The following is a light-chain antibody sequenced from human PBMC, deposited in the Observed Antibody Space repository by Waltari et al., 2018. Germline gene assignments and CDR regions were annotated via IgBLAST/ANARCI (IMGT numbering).Light chain of an antibody. Sequence: AIQMTQSPSSLSASVGDRVTITCRASQGIRNDLGWYQQKPGKAPKVLIYAASSLQSGVPSRFSGSGSGTDFTLTISSLQPDDFATYYCQQYYTVPVSFGPGTTVDLK. CDR2: AAS. CDR3: QQYYTVPVS. J-gene: IGKJ3*01. CDR1: QGIRND. V-gene: IGKV1-6*01.